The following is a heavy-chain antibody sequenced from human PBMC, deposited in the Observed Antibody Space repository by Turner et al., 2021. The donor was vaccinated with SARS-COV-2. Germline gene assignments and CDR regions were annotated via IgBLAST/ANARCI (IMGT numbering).Heavy chain of an antibody. D-gene: IGHD6-6*01. V-gene: IGHV5-51*01. CDR1: GHSISSYW. Sequence: ELQLEQSGAEVIKPGESLKFSRKGSGHSISSYWLGWVRQVPGKGLEWMGIIFLGDSDTRYSPSFQGQVTISADNSITTAYLQWSSLKASDTATYYCAKLRGSSYGMDVWGHGTTVTVSS. CDR2: IFLGDSDT. CDR3: AKLRGSSYGMDV. J-gene: IGHJ6*02.